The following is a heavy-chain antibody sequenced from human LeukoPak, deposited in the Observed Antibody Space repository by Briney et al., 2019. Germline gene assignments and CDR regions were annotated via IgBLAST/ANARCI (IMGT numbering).Heavy chain of an antibody. D-gene: IGHD1-26*01. J-gene: IGHJ4*02. V-gene: IGHV3-7*01. CDR1: GFTFSSYW. CDR3: AREDHIVGATLDY. CDR2: IKQDGSEK. Sequence: GGSLRLSCAASGFTFSSYWMSWVRQAPGKGLEWVANIKQDGSEKYYVDSVKGRFTISRDNAKNSLYLQMSSLRAEDTAVYYCAREDHIVGATLDYWGQGTLVTVSS.